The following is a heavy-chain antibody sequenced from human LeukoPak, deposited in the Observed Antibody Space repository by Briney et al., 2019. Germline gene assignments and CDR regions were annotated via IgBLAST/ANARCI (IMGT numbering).Heavy chain of an antibody. CDR3: ARNLGSSYSYLFDY. CDR2: VYNSEYT. CDR1: GGSSSGYY. V-gene: IGHV4-59*08. Sequence: SETLSLTCTVTGGSSSGYYWSWIRQPPGKGLEWIGYVYNSEYTSYNPSLRSRVSISFDTSENQSSLSLTSVTAADTALYYCARNLGSSYSYLFDYWGQGTLVTVSS. D-gene: IGHD2-15*01. J-gene: IGHJ4*02.